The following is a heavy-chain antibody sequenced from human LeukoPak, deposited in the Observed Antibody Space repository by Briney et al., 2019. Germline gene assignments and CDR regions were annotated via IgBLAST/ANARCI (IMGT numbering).Heavy chain of an antibody. D-gene: IGHD3-10*01. Sequence: ASVKVSCKASGYTFTGYYMHWVRQAPGQGLEWMGWINPNSGGTNYAQKFQGRVTMTRDTSISTAYMELSSLRSEDTAVYYCARGFDGSGISYYYYYGMDVWGQGTTVTVSS. CDR1: GYTFTGYY. J-gene: IGHJ6*02. CDR2: INPNSGGT. CDR3: ARGFDGSGISYYYYYGMDV. V-gene: IGHV1-2*02.